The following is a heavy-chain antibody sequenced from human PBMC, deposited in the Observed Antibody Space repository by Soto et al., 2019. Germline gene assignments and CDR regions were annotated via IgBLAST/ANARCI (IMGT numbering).Heavy chain of an antibody. CDR2: IYYSGST. CDR1: GFSISSSSYY. V-gene: IGHV4-39*01. J-gene: IGHJ4*02. D-gene: IGHD6-19*01. CDR3: ARHYSSGWSFDY. Sequence: SETLSLTCTVSGFSISSSSYYWGWIRQPPGKGLEWIGSIYYSGSTYYNPSLKSRVTISVDTSKNQFSLKLSSVTAADTAVYYCARHYSSGWSFDYWGQGTLVTVSS.